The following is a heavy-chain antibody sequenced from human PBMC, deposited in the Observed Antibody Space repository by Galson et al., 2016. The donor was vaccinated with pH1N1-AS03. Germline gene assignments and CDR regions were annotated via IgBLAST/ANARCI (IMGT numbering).Heavy chain of an antibody. V-gene: IGHV1-69*02. J-gene: IGHJ6*02. CDR3: ARVSGEDGRGGYKGASAMDA. Sequence: SVKVSCKASGGTLSSYTTNWVRQAPGQGLEWMGRINPMVGLADYAQKLQDRVTITADKSTSTVYMGLGSLRSEDTAVYYCARVSGEDGRGGYKGASAMDAWGQGTTVTVSS. CDR1: GGTLSSYT. CDR2: INPMVGLA. D-gene: IGHD5-24*01.